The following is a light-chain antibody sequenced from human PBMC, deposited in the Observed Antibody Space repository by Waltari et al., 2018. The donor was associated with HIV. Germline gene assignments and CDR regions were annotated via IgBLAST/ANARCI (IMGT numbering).Light chain of an antibody. Sequence: IQLTQSPSSVSASRGDKVTITCRASQHIKTFLNWYQVRQGKAPRVLVYGVSSLPTGVPSRFTGDGSGSDFTLTINNLQPEDFASYFCQQTYSVSIPFGPGTRLEI. CDR2: GVS. V-gene: IGKV1-39*01. CDR3: QQTYSVSIP. CDR1: QHIKTF. J-gene: IGKJ5*01.